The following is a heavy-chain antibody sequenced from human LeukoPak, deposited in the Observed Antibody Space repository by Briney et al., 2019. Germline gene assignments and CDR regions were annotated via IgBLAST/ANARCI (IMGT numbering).Heavy chain of an antibody. Sequence: GGSLRLSCAASGFTVSSNYMSWVRQAPGKGLEWVSVIYSGGSTYYADSVQGRFTISRDNSKNTLYLQMNSLRAEDTAIYYCANPPTVTSFHHWGRGTLVTVST. J-gene: IGHJ4*02. CDR1: GFTVSSNY. CDR3: ANPPTVTSFHH. V-gene: IGHV3-53*01. D-gene: IGHD4-11*01. CDR2: IYSGGST.